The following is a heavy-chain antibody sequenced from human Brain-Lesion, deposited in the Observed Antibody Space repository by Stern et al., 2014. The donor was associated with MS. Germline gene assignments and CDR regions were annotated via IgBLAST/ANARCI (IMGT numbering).Heavy chain of an antibody. CDR1: GGSISSGGYY. D-gene: IGHD2-2*01. Sequence: VQLVESGPGLVKPSQTLSLSCTVSGGSISSGGYYWSWIRQPAGKGLEWIGRIFNSGSTSYNPSLQSWVTISINTSTNPFSLRLNSMTAADTAVYYCARGRVVPGFQYYATDVWGQGTTVIVSS. CDR3: ARGRVVPGFQYYATDV. CDR2: IFNSGST. J-gene: IGHJ6*02. V-gene: IGHV4-61*02.